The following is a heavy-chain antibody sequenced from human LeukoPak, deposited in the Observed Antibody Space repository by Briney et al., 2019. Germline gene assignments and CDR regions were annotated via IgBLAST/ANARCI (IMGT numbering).Heavy chain of an antibody. Sequence: PGGSLRFSCAASGFTFSSIWMTWVRRAQGQGLEWVANIKQDGSEQYYMYSVRCRFTISRDNAKNSLFLQMNSLRVEDTAVYYCAGGQGWLLDYWGQGALVTVSS. V-gene: IGHV3-7*05. CDR3: AGGQGWLLDY. D-gene: IGHD2-15*01. CDR2: IKQDGSEQ. CDR1: GFTFSSIW. J-gene: IGHJ4*02.